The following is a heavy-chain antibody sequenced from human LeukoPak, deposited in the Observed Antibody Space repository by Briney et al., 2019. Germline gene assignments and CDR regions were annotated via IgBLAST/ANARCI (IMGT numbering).Heavy chain of an antibody. CDR1: GFTLRSYI. D-gene: IGHD3-9*01. V-gene: IGHV3-21*01. CDR2: ISSSSSYI. Sequence: GGALRLSCADSGFTLRSYIMNWGRPAPGEGGGGVSSISSSSSYIYYADSVKGRFTISRDNAKNSLYLQMNSLRAEDTAVYYCARAPYYDILTGYPHYWGQGTLVTVSS. CDR3: ARAPYYDILTGYPHY. J-gene: IGHJ4*02.